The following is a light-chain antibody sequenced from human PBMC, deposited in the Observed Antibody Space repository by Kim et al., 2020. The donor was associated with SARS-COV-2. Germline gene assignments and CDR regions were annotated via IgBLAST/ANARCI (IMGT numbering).Light chain of an antibody. J-gene: IGLJ2*01. CDR2: QDS. CDR1: KLGDKY. CDR3: QAWDSSIVV. Sequence: SGSPGQTASIPCSGDKLGDKYACWYQQKPGQSPVLVIYQDSKRPSGIPERFSGSNSGNTATLTISGTQAMDEADYYCQAWDSSIVVFGGGTQLTVL. V-gene: IGLV3-1*01.